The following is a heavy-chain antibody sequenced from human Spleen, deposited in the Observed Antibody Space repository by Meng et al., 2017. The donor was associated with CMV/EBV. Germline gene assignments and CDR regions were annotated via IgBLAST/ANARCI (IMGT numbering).Heavy chain of an antibody. CDR1: GYPFGRYG. CDR2: ISAYNGNT. J-gene: IGHJ4*02. V-gene: IGHV1-18*01. Sequence: VSGKAAGYPFGRYGISWVRQAPGQGLEWMGWISAYNGNTNVAQNLQDRVTMTTDTSTSTAYMELRRLRSDDTAVYYCACGGYFGDYWGQGTLVTVSS. CDR3: ACGGYFGDY. D-gene: IGHD5-12*01.